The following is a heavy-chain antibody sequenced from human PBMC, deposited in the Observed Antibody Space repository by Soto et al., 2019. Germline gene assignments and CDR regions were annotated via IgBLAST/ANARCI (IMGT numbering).Heavy chain of an antibody. Sequence: ILSLTCTVSGGSISSGGYYWSWIRQHPGKGLEWIGYIYYSGSTYYNPSLKSRVTISVDTSKNQFSLKLSSVTAADTAVYYCARAHPYCSSTSCYAGWFDPWGQGTLVTVSS. CDR3: ARAHPYCSSTSCYAGWFDP. J-gene: IGHJ5*02. CDR1: GGSISSGGYY. D-gene: IGHD2-2*01. CDR2: IYYSGST. V-gene: IGHV4-31*03.